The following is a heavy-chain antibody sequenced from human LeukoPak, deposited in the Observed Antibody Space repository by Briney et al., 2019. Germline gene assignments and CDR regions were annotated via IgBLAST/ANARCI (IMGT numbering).Heavy chain of an antibody. CDR3: AGASYYYGSGSYYNARPPDY. Sequence: SETLSLTCAVYGGSFSGYYWSWIRQPPGKGLEWIGEINHSGSTNYNPSLKSRVTISVDTSKNQFSLKLSSVTAADTAVYYCAGASYYYGSGSYYNARPPDYWGQGTLVTVSS. CDR1: GGSFSGYY. D-gene: IGHD3-10*01. V-gene: IGHV4-34*01. J-gene: IGHJ4*02. CDR2: INHSGST.